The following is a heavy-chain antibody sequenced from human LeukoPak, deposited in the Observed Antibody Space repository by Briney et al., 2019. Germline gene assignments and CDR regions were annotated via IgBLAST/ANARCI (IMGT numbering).Heavy chain of an antibody. Sequence: PSETLSLTCTVSGGSISSGGYYWSWIRPHPGKGLEWVGCIYYSGTTYYHPSLTSRVAISVDTSKNQFSLKLSSVTAADTAVYYCARSGTVTTWNYWGQGTLVTVSS. V-gene: IGHV4-31*03. CDR1: GGSISSGGYY. CDR2: IYYSGTT. D-gene: IGHD4-17*01. CDR3: ARSGTVTTWNY. J-gene: IGHJ4*02.